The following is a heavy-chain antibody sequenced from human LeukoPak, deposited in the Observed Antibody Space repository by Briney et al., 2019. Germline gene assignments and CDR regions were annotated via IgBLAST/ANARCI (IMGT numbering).Heavy chain of an antibody. CDR2: INHSGST. CDR3: ARGGGSYSSGSNFDY. D-gene: IGHD3-16*01. Sequence: KPSETLSLTCAVYGGSFSGYYWSWIRQPPGKGLEWIGEINHSGSTNYNPSLKSRVTISVDTSKNQFSLKLSSVTAADTAVYYCARGGGSYSSGSNFDYWGQGTLVTVSS. CDR1: GGSFSGYY. J-gene: IGHJ4*02. V-gene: IGHV4-34*01.